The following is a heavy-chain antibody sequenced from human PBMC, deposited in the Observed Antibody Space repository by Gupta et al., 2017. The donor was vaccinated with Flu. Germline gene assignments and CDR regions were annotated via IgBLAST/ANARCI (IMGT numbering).Heavy chain of an antibody. CDR2: ISYDETTK. Sequence: QVQPVESGGGVVQPGRSLPPTWSSSGSTFSTPALLWVRPAPGKGLEWVAVISYDETTKYYADSVKGRFTISRDNSKNTLYLQVNSLRAEDAAVYYCAKDYLSDLIHFFDYWGQGTLVTVSS. J-gene: IGHJ4*02. V-gene: IGHV3-30*18. CDR1: GSTFSTPA. D-gene: IGHD2-8*01. CDR3: AKDYLSDLIHFFDY.